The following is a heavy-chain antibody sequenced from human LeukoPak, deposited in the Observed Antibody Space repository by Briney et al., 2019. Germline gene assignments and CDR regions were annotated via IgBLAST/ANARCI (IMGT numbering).Heavy chain of an antibody. V-gene: IGHV3-23*01. Sequence: GGSLRLSCAASGFTFRSYAMSWVRQAPGKGLEWVSAISGSDGSTYYADSVKGRFTISRDNSKNTLYLQMGSLRAEDMAVYYCARERRESYCSSTSCYFGSWFDPWGQGTLVTVSS. D-gene: IGHD2-2*01. CDR1: GFTFRSYA. J-gene: IGHJ5*02. CDR3: ARERRESYCSSTSCYFGSWFDP. CDR2: ISGSDGST.